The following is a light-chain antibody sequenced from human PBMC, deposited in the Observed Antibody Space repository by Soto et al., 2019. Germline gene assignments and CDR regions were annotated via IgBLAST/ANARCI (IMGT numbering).Light chain of an antibody. CDR1: QDIDNE. CDR2: AAS. Sequence: DIPMTQSPPSLSAFVGDRVTITCRASQDIDNELVWYQQKPGKPPQLLIYAASTLQSGVPSRFSGSGSGTDFTLTISSLQPEDVATYYCQKYRSWEFGQGTKVEIK. CDR3: QKYRSWE. J-gene: IGKJ1*01. V-gene: IGKV1-27*01.